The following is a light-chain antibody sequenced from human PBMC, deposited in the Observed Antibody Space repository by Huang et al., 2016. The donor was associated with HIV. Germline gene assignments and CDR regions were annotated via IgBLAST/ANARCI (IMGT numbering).Light chain of an antibody. Sequence: DIQMTQSPPSLSASVGDRVTFIFRADQNITKSLNWYQQKPGKAPKLLIYTASTLESGVPSRFSGSGSGSRFTLNIGNLQPEDFATYYCQQSFSVPRTFG. CDR2: TAS. CDR1: QNITKS. V-gene: IGKV1-39*01. CDR3: QQSFSVPRT. J-gene: IGKJ1*01.